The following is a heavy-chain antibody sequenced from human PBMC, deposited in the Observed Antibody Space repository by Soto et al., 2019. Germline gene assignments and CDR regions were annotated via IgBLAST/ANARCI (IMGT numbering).Heavy chain of an antibody. CDR3: ARAQSGGYYSFDY. V-gene: IGHV4-30-2*01. J-gene: IGHJ4*02. CDR2: IYHSGST. D-gene: IGHD3-22*01. Sequence: SETLSLTCAVSGGSISSGDYSWNWIRQPPGKGLEWIGNIYHSGSTYYNPSLKSRVTISVDRSKNQFSLKLTSVTAADAAVYYCARAQSGGYYSFDYWGQGTLVTVYS. CDR1: GGSISSGDYS.